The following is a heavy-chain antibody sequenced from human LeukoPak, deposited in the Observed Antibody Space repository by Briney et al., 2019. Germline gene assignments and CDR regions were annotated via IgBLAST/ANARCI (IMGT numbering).Heavy chain of an antibody. Sequence: PGRSLRLSCAASGFTFNDYAMQWVRQAPGKGLEWVSGISWNSGIIGYADSVKGRFTISRDNSKNSLYLQMNSLRAEDTAVYYCARVITAMDFDYWGQGTLVTVSS. J-gene: IGHJ4*02. CDR3: ARVITAMDFDY. V-gene: IGHV3-9*01. D-gene: IGHD5-18*01. CDR1: GFTFNDYA. CDR2: ISWNSGII.